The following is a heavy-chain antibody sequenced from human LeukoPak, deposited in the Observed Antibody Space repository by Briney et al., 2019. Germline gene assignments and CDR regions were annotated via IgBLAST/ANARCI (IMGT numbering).Heavy chain of an antibody. V-gene: IGHV4-34*01. CDR3: ARDYDFWSGYYNYYYYYMDV. CDR2: INHSGST. CDR1: GGSFSGYY. J-gene: IGHJ6*03. D-gene: IGHD3-3*01. Sequence: SETLSLTCAVYGGSFSGYYWSWIRPPPGKGLEWIGEINHSGSTNYNPSLKSRVTISVDTSRNQFSLKLSSVTAADTAVYYCARDYDFWSGYYNYYYYYMDVWGKGTTVTVSS.